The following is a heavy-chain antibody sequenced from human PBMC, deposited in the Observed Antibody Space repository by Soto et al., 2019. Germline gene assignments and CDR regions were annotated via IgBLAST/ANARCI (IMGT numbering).Heavy chain of an antibody. CDR1: GGSISSYR. Sequence: QVQLQESGPGLVRPSETLSLTCTVSGGSISSYRWSWIRQPAGKGLEWIGRLNTNGNTHYNPSLKSRVTVSVDTSMNQFFLTLRSVTAADSAVYHCGRESGETWDYEASWGQGTPVTVSS. V-gene: IGHV4-4*07. CDR2: LNTNGNT. CDR3: GRESGETWDYEAS. D-gene: IGHD1-7*01. J-gene: IGHJ5*02.